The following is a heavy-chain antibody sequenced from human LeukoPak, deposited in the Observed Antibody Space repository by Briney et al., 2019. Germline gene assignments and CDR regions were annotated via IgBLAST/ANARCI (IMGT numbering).Heavy chain of an antibody. CDR1: GGSISSYY. V-gene: IGHV4-59*01. D-gene: IGHD6-19*01. J-gene: IGHJ2*01. CDR3: AGSRLVLRYFDL. Sequence: PSETLSLTCTVSGGSISSYYWSWIRQPPGKGLEWIGYIYYSGSTNYNPSLKSRVTISVDTSKNQFSLKLSSVTAADTAVYYCAGSRLVLRYFDLWGRGTLVTVSS. CDR2: IYYSGST.